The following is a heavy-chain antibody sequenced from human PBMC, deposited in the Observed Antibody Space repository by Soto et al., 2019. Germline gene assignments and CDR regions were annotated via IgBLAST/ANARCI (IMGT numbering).Heavy chain of an antibody. CDR1: GYTFTSYY. Sequence: QVQLVQSGAEVKKTGASVKVSCKASGYTFTSYYMHWVRQAPGQGLEWMGIINPSGGTTNYAQKFQGRVTLTRDTSTSTVYMELSSLRSEDTAVYYCARDVERLGVQFDLWGRGTLVTISS. CDR2: INPSGGTT. V-gene: IGHV1-46*01. D-gene: IGHD3-10*01. J-gene: IGHJ2*01. CDR3: ARDVERLGVQFDL.